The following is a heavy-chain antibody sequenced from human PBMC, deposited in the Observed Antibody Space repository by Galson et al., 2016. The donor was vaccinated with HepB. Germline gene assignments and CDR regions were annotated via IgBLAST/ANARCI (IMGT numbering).Heavy chain of an antibody. CDR2: ITGDGDST. CDR1: GFTFDDYV. V-gene: IGHV3-43*02. Sequence: SLRLSCAASGFTFDDYVMHWVRQAPGEGLEWVSLITGDGDSTYYSDSVKGRFTISRDNSKNSLYLQMNSLRAEDTALYFCANGGFPYFYGMDVWGQGTTVTVSS. D-gene: IGHD2-15*01. CDR3: ANGGFPYFYGMDV. J-gene: IGHJ6*02.